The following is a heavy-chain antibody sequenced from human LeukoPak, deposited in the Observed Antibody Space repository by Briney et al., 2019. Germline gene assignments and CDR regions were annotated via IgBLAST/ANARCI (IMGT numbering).Heavy chain of an antibody. Sequence: SVKVSCKASGGTFSSYAISWVRQAPGQGLEWMGGIIPIFGTANYAQKFQGRVTITADESTSTAYMELSSLRSEDTAVYYCAVPVLTIFGVVTNYYYYYGMDVWGQGATVTVSS. CDR3: AVPVLTIFGVVTNYYYYYGMDV. J-gene: IGHJ6*02. D-gene: IGHD3-3*01. CDR2: IIPIFGTA. CDR1: GGTFSSYA. V-gene: IGHV1-69*13.